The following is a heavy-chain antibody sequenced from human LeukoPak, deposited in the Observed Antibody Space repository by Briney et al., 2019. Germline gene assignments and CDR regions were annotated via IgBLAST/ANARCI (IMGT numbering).Heavy chain of an antibody. CDR3: ATRVATIVEAYDAFDI. D-gene: IGHD5-12*01. CDR1: GYTLTELS. CDR2: FDPEDGET. Sequence: ASVKVSCKVSGYTLTELSMHWVRQAPGKGLEWMGGFDPEDGETIYAQKFQGRVTMTEDTSTDTAYMELSSLRSEDTAVYYCATRVATIVEAYDAFDIWGQGTMVTVSS. J-gene: IGHJ3*02. V-gene: IGHV1-24*01.